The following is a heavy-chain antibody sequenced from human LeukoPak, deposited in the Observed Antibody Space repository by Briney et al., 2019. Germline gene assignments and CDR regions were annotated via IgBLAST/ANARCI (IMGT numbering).Heavy chain of an antibody. V-gene: IGHV4-59*01. J-gene: IGHJ4*02. CDR2: IYYSGST. Sequence: SETLSLTCAVYGGSFSGYYWSWIRQPPGKGLEWIGYIYYSGSTNYNPSLKSRVTISVDTSKNQFSLKLSPVTAADTAVYYCARFSLMATTFDYWGQGTLVTVSS. CDR3: ARFSLMATTFDY. D-gene: IGHD1-26*01. CDR1: GGSFSGYY.